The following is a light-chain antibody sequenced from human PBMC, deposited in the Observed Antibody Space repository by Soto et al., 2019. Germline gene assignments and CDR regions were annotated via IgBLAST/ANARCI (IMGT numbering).Light chain of an antibody. CDR1: SSNIGSNP. J-gene: IGLJ2*01. Sequence: QSVLTQPPSASGTPGQTVTISCSGSSSNIGSNPVNWYQQLPGTAPKLLIYNNDQWPSGVPDRFSGSKSGTSASLAIGGLQSEDEADYYCAAWDDSLNGPYVVFGGGTKVTVL. CDR2: NND. CDR3: AAWDDSLNGPYVV. V-gene: IGLV1-44*01.